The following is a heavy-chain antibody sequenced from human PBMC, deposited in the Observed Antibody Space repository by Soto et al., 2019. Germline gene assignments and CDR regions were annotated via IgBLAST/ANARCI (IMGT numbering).Heavy chain of an antibody. Sequence: LRLSCAASGFTVNSHAMGWVRQAPGKGLEWVASISGSGDGTYYGDSVKGRFTISRGSSSSTLYLQMNNLRGEDTAVYFCTKSRRGILMVYGFGGMDVWGQGTTVTVSS. D-gene: IGHD2-8*01. J-gene: IGHJ6*02. CDR3: TKSRRGILMVYGFGGMDV. CDR2: ISGSGDGT. CDR1: GFTVNSHA. V-gene: IGHV3-23*01.